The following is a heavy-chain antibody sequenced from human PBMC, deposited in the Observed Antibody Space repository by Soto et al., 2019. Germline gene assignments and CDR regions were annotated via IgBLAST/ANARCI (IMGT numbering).Heavy chain of an antibody. V-gene: IGHV4-39*01. CDR2: IYYSGST. CDR3: ATSNWFDP. J-gene: IGHJ5*02. CDR1: GGSISSRGYY. Sequence: QLQLQESGPGLVKPSETLSLTCTVSGGSISSRGYYWGWIRQPPGKGLEWNGTIYYSGSTYYNPSLKRRVTISVDSSKTQFSLKLSSVTAADTAVYYCATSNWFDPWGQGTLVTVSS.